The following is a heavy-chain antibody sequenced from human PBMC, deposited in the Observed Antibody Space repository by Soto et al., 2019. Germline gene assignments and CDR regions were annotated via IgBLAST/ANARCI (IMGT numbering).Heavy chain of an antibody. Sequence: ASVKVSCKASGYTFTSYGISWVRQAPGQGLEWMGWISAYNGNTNYAQKLQGRVTMTTDTSTSTAYMELRSLRSDDTAVYYCARFISVTVKTSALDIWGQGTMVTVSS. CDR1: GYTFTSYG. V-gene: IGHV1-18*01. J-gene: IGHJ3*02. CDR2: ISAYNGNT. CDR3: ARFISVTVKTSALDI. D-gene: IGHD3-10*01.